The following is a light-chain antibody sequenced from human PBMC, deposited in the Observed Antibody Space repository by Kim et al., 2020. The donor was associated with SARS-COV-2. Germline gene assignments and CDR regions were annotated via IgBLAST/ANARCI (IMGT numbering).Light chain of an antibody. V-gene: IGKV1-5*03. CDR3: QQYTSHSGT. Sequence: DIQMTQSPSTLSASVGDRVTITCRASQTVTTWLAWYQQKPGKAPKRLIYKASTLESGVPSRFSGSGSGTDFTLTITDLQPDDFATYYCQQYTSHSGTFGQGTKLEI. J-gene: IGKJ2*01. CDR1: QTVTTW. CDR2: KAS.